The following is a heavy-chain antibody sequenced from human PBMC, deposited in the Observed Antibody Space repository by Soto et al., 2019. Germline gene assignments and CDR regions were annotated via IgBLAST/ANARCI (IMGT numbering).Heavy chain of an antibody. CDR2: IYYNGRT. CDR1: GGSISSYY. Sequence: QVQLQESGPGLVKPSETLSLTCTVSGGSISSYYWSWIRQPPGKGLELIGDIYYNGRTNYNPSLKTRVTTPVDTSKNQFSLKLSSVTASDTAVYYGARRYAGTFDYWGQGTLVTVSS. V-gene: IGHV4-59*08. CDR3: ARRYAGTFDY. D-gene: IGHD1-1*01. J-gene: IGHJ4*02.